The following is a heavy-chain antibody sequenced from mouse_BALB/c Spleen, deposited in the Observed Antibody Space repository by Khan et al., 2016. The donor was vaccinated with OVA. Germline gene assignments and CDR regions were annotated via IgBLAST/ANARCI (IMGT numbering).Heavy chain of an antibody. Sequence: VQLQQSGPELMKPGASVKISCTASGYSFTTYYMHWVKQSPGKSLEWIGYIDPFNGGNDYNQKFKGKATLTVDKSSSTAYLHLSSLTSEDAAVYDCARGTFDYWGQGTMLTVSA. J-gene: IGHJ3*01. CDR1: GYSFTTYY. D-gene: IGHD3-3*01. CDR3: ARGTFDY. CDR2: IDPFNGGN. V-gene: IGHV1-34*01.